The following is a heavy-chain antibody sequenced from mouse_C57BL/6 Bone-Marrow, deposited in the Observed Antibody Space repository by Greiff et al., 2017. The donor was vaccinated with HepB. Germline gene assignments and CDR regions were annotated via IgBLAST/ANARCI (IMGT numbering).Heavy chain of an antibody. J-gene: IGHJ1*03. CDR3: ARYDYGSSYRWYFDV. V-gene: IGHV3-8*01. Sequence: EVKLMESGPGLAKPSQTLSLTCSVTGYSITSDYWNWIRKFPGNKLEYMGYISYSGSTYYNPSLKSRISITRDTSKNQYYLQLNSVTTEDTATYYCARYDYGSSYRWYFDVWGTGTTVTVSS. CDR2: ISYSGST. CDR1: GYSITSDY. D-gene: IGHD1-1*01.